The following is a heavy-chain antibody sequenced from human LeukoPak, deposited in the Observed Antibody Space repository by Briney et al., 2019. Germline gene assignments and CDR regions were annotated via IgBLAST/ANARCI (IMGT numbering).Heavy chain of an antibody. V-gene: IGHV3-23*01. J-gene: IGHJ6*03. CDR3: AKEQQGLRWSTFYYYYYMDV. CDR1: GFTFSSYA. Sequence: PGGSLRLSCAASGFTFSSYAMSWVRQAPGKGLEWVSAISGSGGSTYYADSVKGRFTISRDNSKNTLYLQMNSLRAEDTAVYYCAKEQQGLRWSTFYYYYYMDVWGKGTTVTISS. CDR2: ISGSGGST. D-gene: IGHD4-23*01.